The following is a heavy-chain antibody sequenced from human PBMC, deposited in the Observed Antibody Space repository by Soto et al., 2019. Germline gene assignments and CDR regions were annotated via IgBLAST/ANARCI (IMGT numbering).Heavy chain of an antibody. D-gene: IGHD3-22*01. CDR1: GGSMNNYY. CDR2: ISYMGTT. CDR3: TKSGVGYVNTGYYGGDYDS. Sequence: SETLSLTCTVSGGSMNNYYWSWIRQAPGKGLQYIGYISYMGTTNYNPSLKSRVTISVDTSKNQFSLKLTSVTAADTAVYYCTKSGVGYVNTGYYGGDYDSWGRGTLVTVSS. V-gene: IGHV4-59*01. J-gene: IGHJ4*02.